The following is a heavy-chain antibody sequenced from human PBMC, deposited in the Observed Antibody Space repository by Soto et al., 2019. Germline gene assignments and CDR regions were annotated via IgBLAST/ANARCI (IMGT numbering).Heavy chain of an antibody. Sequence: EVQLVESGGGLIQPGGSLRLSCAASGFTVSSNYMSWVRQAPGKGLEWVSVIYSGGSTYYADSVKGRFTISRDNSKNTLYLQMNSLRAEDTAVYYCATSGYSSGDDRDAFDIWGQGTMVTVSS. CDR2: IYSGGST. CDR1: GFTVSSNY. D-gene: IGHD5-12*01. CDR3: ATSGYSSGDDRDAFDI. J-gene: IGHJ3*02. V-gene: IGHV3-53*01.